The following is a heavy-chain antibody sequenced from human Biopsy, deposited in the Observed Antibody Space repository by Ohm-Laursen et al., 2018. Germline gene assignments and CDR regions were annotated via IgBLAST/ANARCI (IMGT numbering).Heavy chain of an antibody. CDR2: IIPLLGIT. CDR1: GGIFSRYV. CDR3: ARAKLEPVYYYYGMDV. Sequence: SVKVSCKASGGIFSRYVMSWVRQAPGQGLEWMGRIIPLLGITNYAERFQGRVTISVDRSTSTAYMEVTSLRSDDTAVYYCARAKLEPVYYYYGMDVWGQGTTVTVSS. J-gene: IGHJ6*02. V-gene: IGHV1-69*04. D-gene: IGHD1-1*01.